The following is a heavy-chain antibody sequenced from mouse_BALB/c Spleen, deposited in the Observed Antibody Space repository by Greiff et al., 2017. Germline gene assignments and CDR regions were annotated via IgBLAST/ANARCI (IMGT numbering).Heavy chain of an antibody. CDR1: GYTFTDYN. CDR2: IYPYNGGT. D-gene: IGHD2-10*02. J-gene: IGHJ2*01. Sequence: EVKLQQSGPELVKPGASVKISCKASGYTFTDYNMHWVKQSHGKSLEWIGYIYPYNGGTGYNQKFKSKATLTVDNSSSTAYMELRSLTSEDSAVYYCARDSYGNPDYWGQGTTLTVSS. CDR3: ARDSYGNPDY. V-gene: IGHV1S29*02.